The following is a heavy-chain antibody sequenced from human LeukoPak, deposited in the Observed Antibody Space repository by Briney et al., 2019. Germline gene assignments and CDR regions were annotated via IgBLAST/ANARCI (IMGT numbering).Heavy chain of an antibody. CDR3: ARDYCSTTTCLDY. D-gene: IGHD2-2*01. CDR1: GFTFSNYG. CDR2: IWYDGSKK. J-gene: IGHJ4*02. Sequence: GRSLTLSCAASGFTFSNYGMQWVRQAPGQGLEWVAVIWYDGSKKYYADSVKGRFIISRDDSKNTLYLQMNSLRAEDTALYYCARDYCSTTTCLDYWGRGTLVTVSP. V-gene: IGHV3-33*01.